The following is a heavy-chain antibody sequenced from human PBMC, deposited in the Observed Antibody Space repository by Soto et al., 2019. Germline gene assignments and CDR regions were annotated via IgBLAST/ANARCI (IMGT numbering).Heavy chain of an antibody. Sequence: GASVKVSCKASGYTFTSYGISWVRQAPGQGLEWMGWISAYNGNTNYAQKFQGRVTITADESTSTAYMELSSLRSEDTAVYYCASPSSPGGYWGQGTLVTVSS. CDR1: GYTFTSYG. J-gene: IGHJ4*02. CDR2: ISAYNGNT. V-gene: IGHV1-18*01. D-gene: IGHD6-13*01. CDR3: ASPSSPGGY.